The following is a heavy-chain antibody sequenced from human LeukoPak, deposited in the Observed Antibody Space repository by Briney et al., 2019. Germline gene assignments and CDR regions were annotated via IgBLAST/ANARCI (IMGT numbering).Heavy chain of an antibody. J-gene: IGHJ4*02. D-gene: IGHD3-22*01. CDR3: ARDKNYYDSSRYSHPLDY. CDR1: GFAFSSYS. CDR2: ISTSSIYI. V-gene: IGHV3-21*01. Sequence: GGSLRLSCAASGFAFSSYSMNWVRQAPGRGLEWVSSISTSSIYIYYADSVKGRFTISRDNAKKSLYLQVNSLRAEDTAVYYCARDKNYYDSSRYSHPLDYWGQGTLVTVSS.